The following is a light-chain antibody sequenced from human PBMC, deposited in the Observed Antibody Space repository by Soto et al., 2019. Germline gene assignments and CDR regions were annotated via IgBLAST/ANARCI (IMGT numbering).Light chain of an antibody. CDR2: ESS. Sequence: QSALTQPASVSGSPGQSITISCTGTSSDVGSYNLVSWYQHHPGKAPKLMIYESSKGPSGVSNRFSGSKSGNTASLTISGLQAEDEADYYCCSYAGSSTVIFGGGTKLTVL. CDR3: CSYAGSSTVI. J-gene: IGLJ2*01. CDR1: SSDVGSYNL. V-gene: IGLV2-23*01.